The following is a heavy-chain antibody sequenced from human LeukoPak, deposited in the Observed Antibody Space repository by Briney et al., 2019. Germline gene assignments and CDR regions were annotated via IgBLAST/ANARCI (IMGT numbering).Heavy chain of an antibody. CDR2: INPSGGGT. J-gene: IGHJ4*02. CDR1: GYTFTSYY. CDR3: ARSYYDILTGTSNQYDY. Sequence: GASVKVSCKASGYTFTSYYMHWVRQAPGQGLEWMGLINPSGGGTNYAQKFQGRVTMTRDTSISTAYMELSRLRSDDTAVYYCARSYYDILTGTSNQYDYWGQGTLVTVSS. V-gene: IGHV1-2*06. D-gene: IGHD3-9*01.